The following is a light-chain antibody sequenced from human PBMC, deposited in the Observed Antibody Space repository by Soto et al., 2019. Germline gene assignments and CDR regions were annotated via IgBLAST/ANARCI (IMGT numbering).Light chain of an antibody. J-gene: IGKJ2*01. V-gene: IGKV3-11*01. CDR1: QSISSH. CDR3: QQYTLWPPEYT. CDR2: DAS. Sequence: EIVLTQSPATLALSPGDRATLSCRASQSISSHLAWYQQKTGQAPGLLIYDASNRAPGIPPRFTGSGSGTDFTLPISSLEPEDFVVYDCQQYTLWPPEYTFGQGTRVEIK.